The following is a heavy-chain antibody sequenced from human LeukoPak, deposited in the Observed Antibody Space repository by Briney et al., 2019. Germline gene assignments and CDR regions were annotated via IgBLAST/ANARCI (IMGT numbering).Heavy chain of an antibody. D-gene: IGHD6-19*01. J-gene: IGHJ4*02. CDR2: IYHSGST. Sequence: PSETLSLTCAVSGYSISSGYYWGWIRQPPGKGLEWIGSIYHSGSTYYNPSLKSRVTISVDTSKNQFSLKLSSVTAADTAVYYCARDLYSSGWYAVGDYWGQGTLVTVSS. CDR1: GYSISSGYY. CDR3: ARDLYSSGWYAVGDY. V-gene: IGHV4-38-2*02.